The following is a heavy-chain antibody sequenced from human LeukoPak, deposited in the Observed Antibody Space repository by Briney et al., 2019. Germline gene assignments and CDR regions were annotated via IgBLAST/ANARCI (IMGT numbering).Heavy chain of an antibody. Sequence: SETLSLTCTASGGSISSYYWSWIRQPPGKGLEWIGYIYYSGSTNYNPSLKSRVTISVDTSKNQFSLKLSSVTAADTAVYYCARGSSSWYGLVYYYYYMDVWGKGTTVTVSS. CDR2: IYYSGST. V-gene: IGHV4-59*01. D-gene: IGHD6-13*01. J-gene: IGHJ6*03. CDR3: ARGSSSWYGLVYYYYYMDV. CDR1: GGSISSYY.